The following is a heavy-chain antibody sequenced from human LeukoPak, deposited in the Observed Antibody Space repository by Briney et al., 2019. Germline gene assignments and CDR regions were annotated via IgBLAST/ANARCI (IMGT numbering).Heavy chain of an antibody. J-gene: IGHJ3*02. D-gene: IGHD4-11*01. Sequence: SETLSLTCAVYGGSFSGYYWSWIRQPPGKGLEWIGEINHSGSTNYNPSLNSRVTISVDTSKNQFSLKLSSVTAADTAVYYCARHGRTTIHYAFDIWGQGTGVTVSS. V-gene: IGHV4-34*01. CDR1: GGSFSGYY. CDR2: INHSGST. CDR3: ARHGRTTIHYAFDI.